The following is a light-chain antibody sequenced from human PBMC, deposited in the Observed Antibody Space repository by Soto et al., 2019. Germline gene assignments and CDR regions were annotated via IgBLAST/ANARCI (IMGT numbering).Light chain of an antibody. V-gene: IGKV3-20*01. CDR1: RSLSSTY. Sequence: ESVLTQYPGTLSLSPGERATLSCMASRSLSSTYLAWYQHKAGQAPRLLIYGASIRATGIPDRFSGSGSGTDFTLSISRLEPEDFGVYYCQQYGDSSWTFGQGTKVDI. CDR2: GAS. J-gene: IGKJ1*01. CDR3: QQYGDSSWT.